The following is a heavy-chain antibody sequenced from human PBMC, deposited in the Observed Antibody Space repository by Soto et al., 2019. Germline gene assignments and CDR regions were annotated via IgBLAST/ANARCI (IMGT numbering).Heavy chain of an antibody. CDR1: GFTFRSFT. CDR2: ISSNSAYI. V-gene: IGHV3-21*01. Sequence: GSLRFSCAASGFTFRSFTMNWVRQAPGKGLEWVSTISSNSAYIYYTDALRGRFTISRDNAKNSLHLQMNSLRAEDTAVYYCTRDASRDSSARGWFDPWGPGTLVTVSS. D-gene: IGHD6-13*01. CDR3: TRDASRDSSARGWFDP. J-gene: IGHJ5*02.